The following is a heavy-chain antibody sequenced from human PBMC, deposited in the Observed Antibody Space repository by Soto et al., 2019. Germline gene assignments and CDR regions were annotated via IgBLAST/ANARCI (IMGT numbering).Heavy chain of an antibody. J-gene: IGHJ4*02. Sequence: HPGGSLRLSCAASGFTFSSYSMNWVRQAPGKGLEWVSYISSSSSTIYYADSVKGRFTISRDNAKNTLSLQMNSLRVEDSAVYYCVPRKAEPFTWGPGTLVTVSS. V-gene: IGHV3-48*01. CDR3: VPRKAEPFT. CDR2: ISSSSSTI. D-gene: IGHD1-26*01. CDR1: GFTFSSYS.